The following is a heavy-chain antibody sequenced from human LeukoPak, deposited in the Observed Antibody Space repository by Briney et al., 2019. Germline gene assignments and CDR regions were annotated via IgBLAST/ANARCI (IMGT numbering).Heavy chain of an antibody. D-gene: IGHD4-23*01. V-gene: IGHV3-48*03. CDR2: ISRSAGSTT. J-gene: IGHJ2*01. Sequence: PGGSLRLSCAASGFSFSAFEMNWVRQAPGKGLKWVSYISRSAGSTTYYADSVKGRFTISRDNAKNSLFLQMNSLRVEDTALYYCARNGGNSNWYFDLWGRGTLVTVSS. CDR1: GFSFSAFE. CDR3: ARNGGNSNWYFDL.